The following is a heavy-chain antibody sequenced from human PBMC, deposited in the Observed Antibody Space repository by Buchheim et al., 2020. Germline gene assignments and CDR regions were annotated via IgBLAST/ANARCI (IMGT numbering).Heavy chain of an antibody. D-gene: IGHD6-19*01. V-gene: IGHV3-74*01. CDR3: ASVPPQWLVTRIY. Sequence: EVQLVESGGGLVQPGGSLRLSCAASGFTFSSYWMHWVRQAPVKGLVWVSHINSDGSSTNYADSVKGRFTISRDNAKNTRYLQMNSLRAEDTAVYYCASVPPQWLVTRIYWGQGTL. CDR2: INSDGSST. CDR1: GFTFSSYW. J-gene: IGHJ4*02.